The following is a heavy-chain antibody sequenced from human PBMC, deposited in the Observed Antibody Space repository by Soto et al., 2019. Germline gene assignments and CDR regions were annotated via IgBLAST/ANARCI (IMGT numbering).Heavy chain of an antibody. CDR1: GGTFSSYA. CDR2: IIPIFGTA. CDR3: ASAPLYDKPEGYFDF. D-gene: IGHD3-22*01. Sequence: QVQLVQSGAEVKKPGASVKVSCKASGGTFSSYAISWVRQAPGQGLEWMGGIIPIFGTANYAQKFQGRVTITADESTSTAYMELSSLRSEDTAVYDRASAPLYDKPEGYFDFWGQGTLVTVSS. V-gene: IGHV1-69*01. J-gene: IGHJ4*02.